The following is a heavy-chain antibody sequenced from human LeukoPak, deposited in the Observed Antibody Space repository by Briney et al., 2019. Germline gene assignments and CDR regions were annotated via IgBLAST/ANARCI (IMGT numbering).Heavy chain of an antibody. Sequence: GASVKVSCKASGYTFTGYYMHWVRQAPGQGLEWMGIINPSGGSTSYAQKFQGRVTMTRDMSTSTVYMELSSLRSEDTAVYYCARDLYPAVVTRNDAFDIWGQGTMVTVSS. V-gene: IGHV1-46*01. D-gene: IGHD4-23*01. J-gene: IGHJ3*02. CDR2: INPSGGST. CDR3: ARDLYPAVVTRNDAFDI. CDR1: GYTFTGYY.